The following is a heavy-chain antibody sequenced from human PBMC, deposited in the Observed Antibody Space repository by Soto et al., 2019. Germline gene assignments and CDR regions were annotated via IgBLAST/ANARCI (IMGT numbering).Heavy chain of an antibody. CDR3: AKDVSSRRWFDP. CDR1: GASIKSYH. Sequence: QVQLQESGPGLVKPSETLSLTCAVSGASIKSYHWSWIRQPAGKGLEWVGRVRHTGDTNYNPSLKSRVTMTMDTSRNEISLKMTSVTAADPAVYFCAKDVSSRRWFDPWGQGVLVIVSS. V-gene: IGHV4-4*07. CDR2: VRHTGDT. J-gene: IGHJ5*02.